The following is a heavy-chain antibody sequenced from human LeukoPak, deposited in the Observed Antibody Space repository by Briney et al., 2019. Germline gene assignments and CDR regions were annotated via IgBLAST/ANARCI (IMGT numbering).Heavy chain of an antibody. CDR3: ARAVVLYYDGSGYSTRFDY. J-gene: IGHJ4*02. V-gene: IGHV4-34*01. D-gene: IGHD3-22*01. CDR1: VGSFSGYY. Sequence: SETLPLTCAVYVGSFSGYYWSWIRQPPGKGLEWIGEINHSGSTNYNPSLKSRVTTSVDPSKNQVSLKLTSVTAADTAVYYCARAVVLYYDGSGYSTRFDYWGQGTLVTVSS. CDR2: INHSGST.